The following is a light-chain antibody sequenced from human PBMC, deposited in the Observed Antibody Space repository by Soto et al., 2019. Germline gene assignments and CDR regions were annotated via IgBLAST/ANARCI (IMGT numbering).Light chain of an antibody. CDR2: DAS. CDR3: QQYNDGPPLT. CDR1: QSVGNK. V-gene: IGKV3-15*01. J-gene: IGKJ4*01. Sequence: EIVMTQSPATLYVSPGEGATLSCRASQSVGNKLAWYQQKPDQAPRRLIYDASTRATGVPARFSGSGSGTDFTLTISSLQSEDFVVYYCQQYNDGPPLTFGGGTKVEIK.